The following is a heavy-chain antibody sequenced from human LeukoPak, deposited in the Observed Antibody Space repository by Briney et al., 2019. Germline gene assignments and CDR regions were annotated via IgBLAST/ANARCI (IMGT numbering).Heavy chain of an antibody. CDR3: ARDRSGIDY. J-gene: IGHJ4*02. D-gene: IGHD3-10*01. CDR1: VFTFSSYC. V-gene: IGHV3-74*01. Sequence: GGSLRLSCAAAVFTFSSYCVHWVRQAAGKGLVWVSRINSDGSSTNYADSVKGRFTISRDNAKSTLYLQMNSLRAEDTAVYYCARDRSGIDYWGQGTLVTVSS. CDR2: INSDGSST.